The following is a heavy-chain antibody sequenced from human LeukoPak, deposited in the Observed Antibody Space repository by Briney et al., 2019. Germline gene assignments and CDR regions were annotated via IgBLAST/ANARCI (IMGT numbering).Heavy chain of an antibody. CDR2: IRYDGSNK. Sequence: GGSLRLSCAASGFTFSSYGMHWVRQAPGKGLEWVAFIRYDGSNKYYADSVKGRFTISRDNSENTLYLQMNSLRAEDTAVYYCAKDGVSGRVTGYYYYMDVWGKGTTVTVSS. D-gene: IGHD6-25*01. V-gene: IGHV3-30*02. CDR3: AKDGVSGRVTGYYYYMDV. CDR1: GFTFSSYG. J-gene: IGHJ6*03.